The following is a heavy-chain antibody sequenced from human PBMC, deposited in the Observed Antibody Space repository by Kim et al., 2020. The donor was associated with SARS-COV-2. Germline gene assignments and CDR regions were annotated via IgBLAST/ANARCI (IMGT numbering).Heavy chain of an antibody. J-gene: IGHJ4*02. CDR3: ARYSGGPQEDFDY. D-gene: IGHD1-26*01. CDR2: ISSGNSHI. CDR1: GFTFAYHS. Sequence: GGSLRLSCATSGFTFAYHSLAWVRQAPGEGLEWVSSISSGNSHIYYADSVKGRFTISRDDAKNSLYLQMNSLRAEDTAVYYCARYSGGPQEDFDYWGQGSLVTVSS. V-gene: IGHV3-21*04.